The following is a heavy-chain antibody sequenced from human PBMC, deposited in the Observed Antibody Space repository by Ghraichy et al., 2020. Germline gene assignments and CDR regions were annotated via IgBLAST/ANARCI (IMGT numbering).Heavy chain of an antibody. V-gene: IGHV3-21*01. D-gene: IGHD5-12*01. Sequence: GGSLRLSCAASGFTFSSYSMNWVRQAPGKGLEWVSSISSSSSYIYYADSVKGRFTISRDNAKNSLYLQMNSLRAEDTAVYYCARDLVPDFEDIVATSFDYWGQGTLVTVSS. J-gene: IGHJ4*02. CDR2: ISSSSSYI. CDR3: ARDLVPDFEDIVATSFDY. CDR1: GFTFSSYS.